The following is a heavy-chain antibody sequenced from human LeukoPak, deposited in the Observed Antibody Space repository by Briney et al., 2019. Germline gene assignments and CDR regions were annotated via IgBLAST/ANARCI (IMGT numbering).Heavy chain of an antibody. CDR3: ARHLRPSYGDYDKGWFDP. J-gene: IGHJ5*02. CDR1: GFTFSSYW. D-gene: IGHD4-17*01. CDR2: IKQEGSEK. V-gene: IGHV3-7*01. Sequence: GGALRLSCAASGFTFSSYWMSSVRQAPGKGLEWVAHIKQEGSEKYYVDSAKGRFTISRDNANKSLYLQMNSLRAEDTAVYYCARHLRPSYGDYDKGWFDPWGQGTLVTVSS.